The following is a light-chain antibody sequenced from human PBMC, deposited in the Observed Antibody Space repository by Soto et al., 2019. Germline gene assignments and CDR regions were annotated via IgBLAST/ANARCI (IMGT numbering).Light chain of an antibody. V-gene: IGKV1-5*01. J-gene: IGKJ2*01. Sequence: DIQMTQSPSTLSASVGDRVIITCRASQSVVNWLAWYQQKPGEAPKLLISDASKLESGVPPRFSGVGSGTDFTLSISSLQPDDSATYYCQQYNLDPYTFGQGTNLEIK. CDR3: QQYNLDPYT. CDR2: DAS. CDR1: QSVVNW.